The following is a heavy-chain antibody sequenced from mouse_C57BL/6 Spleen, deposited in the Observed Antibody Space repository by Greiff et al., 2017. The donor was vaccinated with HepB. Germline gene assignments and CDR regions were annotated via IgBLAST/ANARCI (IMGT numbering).Heavy chain of an antibody. CDR1: GYTFTDYN. CDR2: INPNNGGT. J-gene: IGHJ4*01. V-gene: IGHV1-18*01. D-gene: IGHD1-1*01. Sequence: VQLKESGPELVKPGASVKIPCKASGYTFTDYNMDWVKQSHGKSLEWIGDINPNNGGTIYNQKFKGKATLTVDKSSSTAYMELRSLTSEDTAVYYCARSGFITTVVEAMDYWGQGTSVTVSS. CDR3: ARSGFITTVVEAMDY.